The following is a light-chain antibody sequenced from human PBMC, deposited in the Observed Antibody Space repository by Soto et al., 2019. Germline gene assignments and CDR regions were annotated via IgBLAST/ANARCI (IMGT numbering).Light chain of an antibody. CDR2: DAS. Sequence: IVMTQSPVTLSVSPGERATLSCRASQSIKNNFLAWYQQKPGQAPRLLVYDASSRATGIPDRFSDSGSGTEFTLTISSLQSEDFAVYYCQQYNNWPPWTFGQGTKVDIK. J-gene: IGKJ1*01. CDR3: QQYNNWPPWT. V-gene: IGKV3D-15*01. CDR1: QSIKNN.